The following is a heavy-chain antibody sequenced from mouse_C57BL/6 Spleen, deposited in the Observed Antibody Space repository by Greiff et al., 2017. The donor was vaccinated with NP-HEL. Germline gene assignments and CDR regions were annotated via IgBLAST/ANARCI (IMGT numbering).Heavy chain of an antibody. CDR1: GFTFSSYT. J-gene: IGHJ4*01. Sequence: DVMLVESGGGLVKPGGSLKLSCAASGFTFSSYTMSWVRQTPEKRLEWVATISGGGGNTYYPDSVKGRFTISRDNAKNTLYLQMSSLRSEDTALYYCARQNWDDAMDYWGQGTSVTVSS. D-gene: IGHD4-1*01. CDR2: ISGGGGNT. V-gene: IGHV5-9*01. CDR3: ARQNWDDAMDY.